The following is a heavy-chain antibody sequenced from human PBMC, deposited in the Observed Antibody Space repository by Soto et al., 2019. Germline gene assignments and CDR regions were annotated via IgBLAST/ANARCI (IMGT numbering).Heavy chain of an antibody. V-gene: IGHV1-2*02. CDR3: ARGGSVDTAMVRGVYFDY. J-gene: IGHJ4*02. Sequence: ASVKVSCKASGYTFTGYYMHWVRQAPGQGLEWMGWINPNSGGTNYAQKFQGRVTMTRDTSISTAYMELSRLRSDDTAVYYCARGGSVDTAMVRGVYFDYWGQGTLVTVSS. CDR2: INPNSGGT. CDR1: GYTFTGYY. D-gene: IGHD5-18*01.